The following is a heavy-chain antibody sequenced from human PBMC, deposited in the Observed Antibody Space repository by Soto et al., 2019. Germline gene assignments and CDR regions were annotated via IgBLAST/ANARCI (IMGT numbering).Heavy chain of an antibody. D-gene: IGHD3-16*01. CDR2: IYWNDYK. Sequence: QITLKESGPTLVKPTQTLTLTCTYSGFSLRTTGVGVGWIRQPPGKALEWLGIIYWNDYKRYSPSLKSRFTLTSDTSKSQVVLTMTNMDPVDTGTYYGAHTWGLPFDYWGQGTLVIVSS. CDR1: GFSLRTTGVG. V-gene: IGHV2-5*01. J-gene: IGHJ4*02. CDR3: AHTWGLPFDY.